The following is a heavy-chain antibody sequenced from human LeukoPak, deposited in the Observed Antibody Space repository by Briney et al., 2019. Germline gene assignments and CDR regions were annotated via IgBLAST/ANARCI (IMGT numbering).Heavy chain of an antibody. CDR2: IGNSGRTI. D-gene: IGHD6-13*01. Sequence: GGSLRLSCVASGFAFSSYEMQWVRQAPGKGLEWVSYIGNSGRTIHYADSAKGRFTISRDNAKSSLFLHMISLRAEDTAVYYCARGDNSSTWNYSFDYWAQGTLVTVSS. CDR1: GFAFSSYE. V-gene: IGHV3-48*03. J-gene: IGHJ4*02. CDR3: ARGDNSSTWNYSFDY.